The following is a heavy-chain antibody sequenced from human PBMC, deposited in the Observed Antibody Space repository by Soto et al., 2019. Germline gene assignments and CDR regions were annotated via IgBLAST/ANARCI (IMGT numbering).Heavy chain of an antibody. CDR2: IYSGGST. V-gene: IGHV3-66*01. J-gene: IGHJ3*02. CDR3: ASDLVVPAAMVDAFDI. Sequence: PGGSLRLSCAASGFTVSSNYMSWVRQAPGKGLELVSVIYSGGSTYYADSVKGRFTISRDNSKNTLYLQMNSLRAEDTAVYYCASDLVVPAAMVDAFDIWGQGTMVTVS. D-gene: IGHD2-2*01. CDR1: GFTVSSNY.